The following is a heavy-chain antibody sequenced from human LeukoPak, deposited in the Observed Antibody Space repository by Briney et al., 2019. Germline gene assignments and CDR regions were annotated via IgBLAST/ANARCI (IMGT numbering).Heavy chain of an antibody. CDR2: ISGSGGSI. Sequence: GGSLRLSCAASGFTFSSYAMSWVRQAPGKGLEWVSSISGSGGSIYYADSVKGRFTISRDNSGSTLYLQMNSLRAEDTAIYYCAKEAVAAAGPFDYWGQGTLVTVSS. CDR3: AKEAVAAAGPFDY. J-gene: IGHJ4*02. D-gene: IGHD6-13*01. CDR1: GFTFSSYA. V-gene: IGHV3-23*01.